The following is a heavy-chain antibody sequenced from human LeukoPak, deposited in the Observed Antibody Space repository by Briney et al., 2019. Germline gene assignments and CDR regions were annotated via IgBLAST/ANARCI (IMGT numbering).Heavy chain of an antibody. J-gene: IGHJ4*02. CDR3: ASAAAGKDY. V-gene: IGHV3-11*06. Sequence: SGGSVRLSCAASGFTFSDYYMSWIRQAPGKGLEWVSYISSSSSYTNYADSVKGRFTISRDNAKNSLYLQMNSLRAEDTAVYYCASAAAGKDYWGQGTLVTVSS. D-gene: IGHD6-13*01. CDR2: ISSSSSYT. CDR1: GFTFSDYY.